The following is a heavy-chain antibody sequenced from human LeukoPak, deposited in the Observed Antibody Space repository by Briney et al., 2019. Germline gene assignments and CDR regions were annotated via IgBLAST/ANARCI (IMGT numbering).Heavy chain of an antibody. V-gene: IGHV4-59*08. D-gene: IGHD3-22*01. CDR1: GGSISSYY. CDR3: ARTLYDSSGYYPLYYFDY. CDR2: IYYSGST. J-gene: IGHJ4*02. Sequence: SETLSLTCTVSGGSISSYYWSWIRQPPGKGLEWIGYIYYSGSTNYNPSLKSRVTISVDTSKNQFSLKLSSVTAADTAVYYCARTLYDSSGYYPLYYFDYWGQGTLVTVSS.